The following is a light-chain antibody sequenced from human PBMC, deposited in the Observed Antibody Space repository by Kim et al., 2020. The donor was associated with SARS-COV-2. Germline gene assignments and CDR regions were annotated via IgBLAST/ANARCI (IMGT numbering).Light chain of an antibody. Sequence: IQMTQSPSSLSASVGDSVTITCRASQGISNYLAWYQEKQGKVPKLLIYGASTLQPGVPSRFSGTGSETDFTLTINTLQPEDVATYYCQKYDSGPYTFGQGTKLEI. CDR3: QKYDSGPYT. CDR2: GAS. J-gene: IGKJ2*01. CDR1: QGISNY. V-gene: IGKV1-27*01.